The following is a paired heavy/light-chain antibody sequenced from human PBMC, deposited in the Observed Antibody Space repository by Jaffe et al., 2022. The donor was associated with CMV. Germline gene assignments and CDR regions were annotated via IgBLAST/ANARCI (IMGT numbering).Heavy chain of an antibody. D-gene: IGHD1-26*01. CDR1: GDSISSGGYY. Sequence: QVQLQESGPGLVQPSQTLSLTCSVSGDSISSGGYYWNWIRQYPGKGLEWIGYIHYRGSTYHNPSLKSRATISVDTSKNQFSLKLKSVTAADTAVYYCARGGTIQSWWSLGYWGQGNLVTVSS. J-gene: IGHJ4*02. V-gene: IGHV4-31*03. CDR2: IHYRGST. CDR3: ARGGTIQSWWSLGY.
Light chain of an antibody. CDR1: SSDVGGYNS. Sequence: QSALTQPASVSGSPGQSITISCTGTSSDVGGYNSVSWYQQHPGKAPKLMIYDVTNRPSGVSSRFSGSKSGGTASLTISGLQAEDDADYYCSSYTTSSTLVFGGGTKVTVL. V-gene: IGLV2-14*03. CDR3: SSYTTSSTLV. J-gene: IGLJ3*02. CDR2: DVT.